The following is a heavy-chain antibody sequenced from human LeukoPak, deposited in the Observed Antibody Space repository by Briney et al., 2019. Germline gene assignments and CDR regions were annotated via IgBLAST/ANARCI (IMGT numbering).Heavy chain of an antibody. CDR1: GFTFSSYA. J-gene: IGHJ4*02. V-gene: IGHV3-23*01. D-gene: IGHD2-21*02. CDR3: AKSSLGDYYFDY. CDR2: ISGSGGST. Sequence: GGSLRLSCAASGFTFSSYAMSWVRQAPGKGLEWVSAISGSGGSTYYADSVKGRLTISRDNSKNTLYLQMNSLRAEDTAVYYCAKSSLGDYYFDYWGQGTLVTFSS.